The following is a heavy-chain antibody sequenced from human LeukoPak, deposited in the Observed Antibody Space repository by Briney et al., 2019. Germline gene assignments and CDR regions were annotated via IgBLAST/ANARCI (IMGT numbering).Heavy chain of an antibody. CDR2: IYHRGST. D-gene: IGHD3-3*01. V-gene: IGHV4-38-2*01. CDR1: GYSISSGYY. CDR3: ARVLRFSYFDY. J-gene: IGHJ4*02. Sequence: PSETLSLTCAVSGYSISSGYYWGWIRQPPGKGLEWIGSIYHRGSTYYNPSLKSRVTISVDTSKNQFSLKLSSVTAADTAVYYCARVLRFSYFDYWGQGTLVTVSS.